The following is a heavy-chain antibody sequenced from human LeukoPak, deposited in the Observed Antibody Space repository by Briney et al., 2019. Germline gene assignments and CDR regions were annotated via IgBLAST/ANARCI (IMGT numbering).Heavy chain of an antibody. CDR1: GFTFSSYG. CDR3: VKDDGWVQYAN. D-gene: IGHD5-24*01. J-gene: IGHJ4*02. V-gene: IGHV3-30*18. Sequence: GGSLRLSCAASGFTFSSYGMHWVRQAPGKGLEWVAVISYDGSNKYYADSVKGRFIISRDNSKNTVYLQMNSLSAEDAAVYYCVKDDGWVQYANWGQGTLVTVSS. CDR2: ISYDGSNK.